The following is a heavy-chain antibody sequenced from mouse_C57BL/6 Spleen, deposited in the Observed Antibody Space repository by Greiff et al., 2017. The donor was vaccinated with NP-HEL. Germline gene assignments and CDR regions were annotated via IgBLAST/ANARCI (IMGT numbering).Heavy chain of an antibody. CDR1: GFTFSDYG. Sequence: EVKLMESGGGLVKPGGSLKLSCAASGFTFSDYGMHWVRQAPEKGLEWVAYISSGSSTIYYADTVKGRFTISRDNAKNTLFLQMTSLRSEDTAMYYCAGYYDYDEFAYWGQGTLVTVSA. D-gene: IGHD2-4*01. J-gene: IGHJ3*01. CDR2: ISSGSSTI. V-gene: IGHV5-17*01. CDR3: AGYYDYDEFAY.